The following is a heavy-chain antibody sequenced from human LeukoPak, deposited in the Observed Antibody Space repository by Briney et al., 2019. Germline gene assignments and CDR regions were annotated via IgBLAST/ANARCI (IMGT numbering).Heavy chain of an antibody. CDR3: ARDEGIAAAASPYYYYYYMDV. CDR2: LYYSGST. CDR1: GGSISSDDSS. J-gene: IGHJ6*03. D-gene: IGHD6-13*01. V-gene: IGHV4-30-2*01. Sequence: SQTLSLTCTVSGGSISSDDSSWSWIRQPPGKGLEWIGYLYYSGSTCYNPSLKSRVTISVDTSKNQFSLKLSSVTAADTAVYYCARDEGIAAAASPYYYYYYMDVWGKGTTVTVSS.